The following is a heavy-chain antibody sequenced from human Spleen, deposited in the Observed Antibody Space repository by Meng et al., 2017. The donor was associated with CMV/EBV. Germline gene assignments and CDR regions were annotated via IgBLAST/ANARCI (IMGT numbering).Heavy chain of an antibody. D-gene: IGHD2-2*01. CDR3: AKDQPNRLLYYYYGMDV. CDR2: ISGDESSA. CDR1: GFSFRSYW. J-gene: IGHJ6*02. Sequence: GESLKISCAASGFSFRSYWMHWVRQAPGKGLVWVSRISGDESSAGYADSVEGRFTISRDNAKNTLYLQMNSLRAEDTAVYYCAKDQPNRLLYYYYGMDVWGQGTTVTVSS. V-gene: IGHV3-74*01.